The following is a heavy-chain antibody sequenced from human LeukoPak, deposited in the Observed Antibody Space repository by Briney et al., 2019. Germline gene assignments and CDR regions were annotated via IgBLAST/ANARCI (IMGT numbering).Heavy chain of an antibody. J-gene: IGHJ4*02. CDR1: TFTFSSYG. D-gene: IGHD6-19*01. Sequence: PGGSLRLSCAASTFTFSSYGMHWVRQAPGKGLEWVAFIQYDGNKRYYADSVKGRFTISRDNSKNTLYLQMNSLRPEDTAIYYCANTMYSSAWPPFDYWGRGTLVTVSS. V-gene: IGHV3-30*02. CDR2: IQYDGNKR. CDR3: ANTMYSSAWPPFDY.